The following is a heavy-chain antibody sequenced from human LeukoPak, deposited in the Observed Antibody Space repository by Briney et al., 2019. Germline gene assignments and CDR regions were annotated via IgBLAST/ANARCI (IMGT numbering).Heavy chain of an antibody. CDR2: MNPNSGNT. J-gene: IGHJ6*03. D-gene: IGHD2-15*01. Sequence: ASVKVSCKASGYTFTSYDINWVRQATGQGLEWVGWMNPNSGNTGYAQKFQGRVTITRNTSISTAYMELSSLRSEDTAVYYCARGRYCSGGSCYFLYYYYYYMDVWGKGTTVTVSS. V-gene: IGHV1-8*03. CDR1: GYTFTSYD. CDR3: ARGRYCSGGSCYFLYYYYYYMDV.